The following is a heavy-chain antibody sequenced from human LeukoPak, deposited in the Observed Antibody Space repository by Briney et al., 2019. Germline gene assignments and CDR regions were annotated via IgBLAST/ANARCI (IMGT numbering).Heavy chain of an antibody. J-gene: IGHJ4*02. Sequence: GGSLRLSCAASGFTFSSYAMHWVRQAPGKGLEWVAVISYDGSNKYYADSVKGRFTISSDNSKNTLYLQMNSLRAEDTAVYYCAKDSIVWQQLAYYFDYWGQGTLVTVSS. CDR3: AKDSIVWQQLAYYFDY. CDR2: ISYDGSNK. D-gene: IGHD6-13*01. V-gene: IGHV3-30-3*01. CDR1: GFTFSSYA.